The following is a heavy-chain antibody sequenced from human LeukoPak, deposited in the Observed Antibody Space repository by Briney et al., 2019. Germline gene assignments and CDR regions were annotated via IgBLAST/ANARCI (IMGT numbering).Heavy chain of an antibody. CDR1: GFTFNNNA. J-gene: IGHJ3*02. D-gene: IGHD4/OR15-4a*01. Sequence: PGGSLRLSCATSGFTFNNNAMSWVRQAPGKGLGWVSAINGGGDATEYADSVKGRFTISRDNSKNTLYLQMNSLKTEDTAVYYCTTDFIVLGDAFDIWGQGTMVTVSS. V-gene: IGHV3-23*01. CDR3: TTDFIVLGDAFDI. CDR2: INGGGDAT.